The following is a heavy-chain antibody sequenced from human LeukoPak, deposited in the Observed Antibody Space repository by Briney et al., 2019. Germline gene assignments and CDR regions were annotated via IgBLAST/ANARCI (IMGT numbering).Heavy chain of an antibody. J-gene: IGHJ4*02. CDR3: ARVGNYYFDY. D-gene: IGHD1-26*01. Sequence: SQTLSLTCAISGDSVSSKSAGWNWIRQSPSSGLEWLGRTYYRSKWYSEYALSVKSRITINPDTSKNQFPLQLSSVTPEDTAVYYCARVGNYYFDYWGQGTLVTVSS. CDR2: TYYRSKWYS. V-gene: IGHV6-1*01. CDR1: GDSVSSKSAG.